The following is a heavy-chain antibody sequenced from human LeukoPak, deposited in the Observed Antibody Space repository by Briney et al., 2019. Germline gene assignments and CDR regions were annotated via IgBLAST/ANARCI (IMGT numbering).Heavy chain of an antibody. V-gene: IGHV3-30-3*01. CDR3: ARCSGYGMDV. Sequence: HPGGSLRLSCAASGFTFGSYAMHWVRQAPGKGLEWVAVMSFDGTHIYYADSVKGRFTISRDNSKNTLYLQMNSLRAEDTAVYYCARCSGYGMDVWGQGTTVTVSS. CDR2: MSFDGTHI. D-gene: IGHD3-10*02. CDR1: GFTFGSYA. J-gene: IGHJ6*02.